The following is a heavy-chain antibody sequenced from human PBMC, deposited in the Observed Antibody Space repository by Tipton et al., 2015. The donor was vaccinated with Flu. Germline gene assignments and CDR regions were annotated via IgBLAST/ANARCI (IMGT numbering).Heavy chain of an antibody. CDR2: INHNGGT. V-gene: IGHV4-34*01. D-gene: IGHD4-11*01. J-gene: IGHJ5*02. Sequence: TLSLTCAVFGESFSGYYGSWIRQSPGKGLEWIGEINHNGGTNYNPSLKSRVTISLVTSKNQFSLKVNSVTAADTAVYYCARRDYSNYVSDPKSWFDPWGQGILVTVSS. CDR1: GESFSGYY. CDR3: ARRDYSNYVSDPKSWFDP.